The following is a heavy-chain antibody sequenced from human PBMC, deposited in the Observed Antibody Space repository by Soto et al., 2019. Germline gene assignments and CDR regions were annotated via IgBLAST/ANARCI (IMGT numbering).Heavy chain of an antibody. V-gene: IGHV5-51*01. CDR1: GYRYTNYW. CDR3: ARQGGRYYYDSSGSGYYFDY. J-gene: IGHJ4*02. CDR2: IYPGDSDT. D-gene: IGHD3-22*01. Sequence: GESLKISCKGSGYRYTNYWIGWVRQMPGKGLEWMGIIYPGDSDTRYSPSFQGQVTISADKSISTAYLQWSSLKASDTAIYYCARQGGRYYYDSSGSGYYFDYWGQGTLVTVSS.